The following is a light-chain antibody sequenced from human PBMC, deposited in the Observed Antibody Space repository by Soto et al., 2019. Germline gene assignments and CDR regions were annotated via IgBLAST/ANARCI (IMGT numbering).Light chain of an antibody. CDR3: MQTTHWPYT. J-gene: IGKJ2*01. Sequence: DVVLTQSPLSLPVTPGQPASISCRSSQSLVHSSGNTYLNWFLQRPGQSPRRLIYKVSTRDSGVPDRFSGSGSDTDFTLNISRVEAEDVGIYYCMQTTHWPYTVGQGTKVDSK. CDR1: QSLVHSSGNTY. CDR2: KVS. V-gene: IGKV2-30*02.